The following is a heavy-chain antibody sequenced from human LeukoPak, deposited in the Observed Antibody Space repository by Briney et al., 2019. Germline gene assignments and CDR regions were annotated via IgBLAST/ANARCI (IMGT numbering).Heavy chain of an antibody. CDR3: ATCPYSSSWCHFDS. D-gene: IGHD6-13*01. CDR1: RGSSSSGGYY. Sequence: SETLSLTCTVSRGSSSSGGYYWSWIRQHPGTGLEWIAYIYDSGSTYYNPSLKSRVNISLDMSEDQFSLKLSSVTAADTAVYYCATCPYSSSWCHFDSWGQGTLVTVSS. J-gene: IGHJ4*02. CDR2: IYDSGST. V-gene: IGHV4-31*03.